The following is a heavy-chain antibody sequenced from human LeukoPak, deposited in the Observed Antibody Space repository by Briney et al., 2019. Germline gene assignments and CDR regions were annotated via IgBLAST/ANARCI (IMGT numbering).Heavy chain of an antibody. V-gene: IGHV4-4*07. D-gene: IGHD3-10*01. Sequence: NPSETLSHTCTVSCRSIWIYQGRCIGPPAGEGREWIGRIYTRGHTNYNPSLKTRVTISVDKPKTQLPLTLNSVTSADTAVYYCATDAYYYGSGSYYAPFDYWGQGTLVTVSS. CDR2: IYTRGHT. CDR1: CRSIWIYQ. CDR3: ATDAYYYGSGSYYAPFDY. J-gene: IGHJ4*02.